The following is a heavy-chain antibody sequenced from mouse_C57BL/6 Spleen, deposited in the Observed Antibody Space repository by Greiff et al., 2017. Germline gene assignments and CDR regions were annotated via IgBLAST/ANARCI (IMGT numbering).Heavy chain of an antibody. V-gene: IGHV5-6*01. J-gene: IGHJ1*03. Sequence: EVKLMESGGDLVKPGGSLKLSCAASGFTFSSYGMSWVRQTPDKRLEWVATISSGGSYTYYPDSVKGRFTISRDNAKNTLYLQMSSLKSEDTAMYYCARHEEDYWYFDVWGTGTTVTVSS. CDR3: ARHEEDYWYFDV. CDR1: GFTFSSYG. CDR2: ISSGGSYT.